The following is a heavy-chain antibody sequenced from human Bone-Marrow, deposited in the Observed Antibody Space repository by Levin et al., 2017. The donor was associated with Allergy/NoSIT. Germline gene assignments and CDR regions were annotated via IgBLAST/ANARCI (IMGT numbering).Heavy chain of an antibody. Sequence: GESLKISCRASEDTSSSNWIGWVRQLPGKGLEWMGAVYLRDSETKYSPSFQGHVTISADKSISTAYLQWSSLRASDTAMYYCARQGNTWPTWYVDFWGQGTLLTVSS. CDR2: VYLRDSET. V-gene: IGHV5-51*01. CDR1: EDTSSSNW. CDR3: ARQGNTWPTWYVDF. D-gene: IGHD2/OR15-2a*01. J-gene: IGHJ4*02.